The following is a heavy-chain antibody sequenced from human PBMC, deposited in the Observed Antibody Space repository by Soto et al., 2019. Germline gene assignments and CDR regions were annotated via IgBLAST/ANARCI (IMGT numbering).Heavy chain of an antibody. V-gene: IGHV1-69*13. CDR2: IIPIFGTA. D-gene: IGHD3-3*01. Sequence: SVKVSCKASGGTFSSYAISWVRQAPGQGXEWMGGIIPIFGTANYAQKFQGRVTITADESTSTAYMELSSLRSEDTAVYYCARAIYDFWSGYYITSPPDYYYGMDVWGQGTTVTVSS. CDR1: GGTFSSYA. CDR3: ARAIYDFWSGYYITSPPDYYYGMDV. J-gene: IGHJ6*02.